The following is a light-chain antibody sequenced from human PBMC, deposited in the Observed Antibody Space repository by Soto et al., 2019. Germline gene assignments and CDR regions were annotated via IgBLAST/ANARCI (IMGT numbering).Light chain of an antibody. CDR1: SSNIGAGYD. CDR2: GNS. J-gene: IGLJ3*02. V-gene: IGLV1-40*01. CDR3: QSYDSSVWV. Sequence: QLVLTQPPSVSGAPGQRVTISCTGSSSNIGAGYDVHWYQQLPGTAPKLLIYGNSNRPSGVPDRFSGSKSGTSASLAITGLHAEDEADYYCQSYDSSVWVFGGGTKLTVL.